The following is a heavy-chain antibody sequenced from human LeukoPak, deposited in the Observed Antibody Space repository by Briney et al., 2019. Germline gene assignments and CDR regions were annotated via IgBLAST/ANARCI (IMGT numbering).Heavy chain of an antibody. CDR2: IYSGGST. J-gene: IGHJ4*02. CDR3: ARGVIAVAPYFDY. Sequence: GGSLRLSCAASGFTVSSNYMSWVRQAPGKGLEWVSVIYSGGSTYYADSVKGRFTISRDNSKNTLYLQMNSLRAEDTAVYYCARGVIAVAPYFDYWGQGTLVTVSS. D-gene: IGHD6-19*01. CDR1: GFTVSSNY. V-gene: IGHV3-53*01.